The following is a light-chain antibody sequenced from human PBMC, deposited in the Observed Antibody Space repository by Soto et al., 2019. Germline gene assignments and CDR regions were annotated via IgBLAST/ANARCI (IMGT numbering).Light chain of an antibody. V-gene: IGKV3-20*01. CDR3: QQYGSSPPLT. CDR2: GAS. J-gene: IGKJ4*01. Sequence: EIVLMQSPGTLSLSPGERATLSCRASQSVSSNYLAWYQQKPGQAPRLLIYGASSRATGIPDRFSGSVSGTDFTLTISRLEPEDFVVYYCQQYGSSPPLTFGGGTKVEIK. CDR1: QSVSSNY.